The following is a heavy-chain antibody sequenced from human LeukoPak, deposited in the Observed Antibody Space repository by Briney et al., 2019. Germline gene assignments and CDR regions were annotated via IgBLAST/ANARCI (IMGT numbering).Heavy chain of an antibody. Sequence: GAPVKVSCKASGGTFSSYAISWVRQAPGQGLEWMGGIIPIFGTANYAQKFQGRVTITADESTSTAYMELSSLRSEDTAVYYCARGGEYSSSENAFDIWGQGTMVTVSS. CDR1: GGTFSSYA. CDR2: IIPIFGTA. CDR3: ARGGEYSSSENAFDI. V-gene: IGHV1-69*13. D-gene: IGHD6-6*01. J-gene: IGHJ3*02.